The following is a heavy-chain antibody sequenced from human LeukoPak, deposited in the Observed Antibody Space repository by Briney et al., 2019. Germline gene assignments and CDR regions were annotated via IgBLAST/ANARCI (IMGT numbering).Heavy chain of an antibody. CDR2: ISGSGGST. D-gene: IGHD1-26*01. J-gene: IGHJ4*02. CDR3: AKDGSGSPSPLDY. V-gene: IGHV3-23*01. Sequence: GGSLRLSCAASGFTFSSYGMSWVRQAPGKGLEWVSAISGSGGSTYYVDSVKGRFTISRDNSKNTLYLQMNSLRAEDTAVYYCAKDGSGSPSPLDYWGQGTLVTVSS. CDR1: GFTFSSYG.